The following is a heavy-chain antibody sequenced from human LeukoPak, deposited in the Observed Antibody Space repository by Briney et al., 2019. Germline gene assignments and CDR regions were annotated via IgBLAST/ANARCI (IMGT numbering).Heavy chain of an antibody. D-gene: IGHD2-21*01. CDR2: INPNSGGT. J-gene: IGHJ3*02. Sequence: ASVKVSCKASGYTFINHGVTWVRQAPGQGLEWMGRINPNSGGTNYAQKFQGRVTMTRDTSISTAYMELSRLRSDDTAVYYCARGHVVTDAFDIWGQGAMVTVSS. CDR1: GYTFINHG. CDR3: ARGHVVTDAFDI. V-gene: IGHV1-2*06.